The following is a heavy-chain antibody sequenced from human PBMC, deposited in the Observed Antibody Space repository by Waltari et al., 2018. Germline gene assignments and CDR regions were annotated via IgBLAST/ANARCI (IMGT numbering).Heavy chain of an antibody. CDR2: IRYDGSNK. J-gene: IGHJ4*02. V-gene: IGHV3-30*02. Sequence: QVQLVESGGGVVQPGGSLRLSCAASGFTFSRYGMPWVRQAPGKGLEWVAFIRYDGSNKYYADSVKGRFTISRDNSKNTLYLQMNSLRAEDTAVYYCAKDRSGSFGVIDYWGQGTLVTVSS. CDR1: GFTFSRYG. CDR3: AKDRSGSFGVIDY. D-gene: IGHD1-26*01.